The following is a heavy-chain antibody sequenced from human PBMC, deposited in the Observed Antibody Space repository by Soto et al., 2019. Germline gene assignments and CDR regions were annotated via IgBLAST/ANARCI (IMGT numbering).Heavy chain of an antibody. J-gene: IGHJ5*02. CDR1: GFTFSSYG. Sequence: GGSLRLSCAASGFTFSSYGMHWVRQAPGKGLEWVAVISYDGSNKYYADSVKGRFTISRDNSKNTLYLQMNSLRAEDTAVYYCAKEKILHLGELSLSPWGQGTLVTVSS. V-gene: IGHV3-30*18. CDR2: ISYDGSNK. CDR3: AKEKILHLGELSLSP. D-gene: IGHD3-16*02.